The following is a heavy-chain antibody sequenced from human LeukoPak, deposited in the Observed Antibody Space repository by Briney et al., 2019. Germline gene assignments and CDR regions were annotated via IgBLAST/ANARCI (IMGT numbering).Heavy chain of an antibody. CDR2: IIPILGIA. J-gene: IGHJ4*02. CDR3: AVDGSLVGYFDY. D-gene: IGHD3-16*01. Sequence: ASVKVSCKASGGTFSSYAISWVRQAPGQGLEWMGRIIPILGIANYAQKFQGRVTITADKSTSTAYMELSSLRSEDTAVYYCAVDGSLVGYFDYWGQGTLVTVSS. CDR1: GGTFSSYA. V-gene: IGHV1-69*04.